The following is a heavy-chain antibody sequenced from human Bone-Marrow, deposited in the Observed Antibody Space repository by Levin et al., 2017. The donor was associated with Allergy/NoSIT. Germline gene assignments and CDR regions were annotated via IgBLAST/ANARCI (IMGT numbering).Heavy chain of an antibody. CDR1: GDTLSELS. J-gene: IGHJ4*02. Sequence: GGSLRLSCKVSGDTLSELSMYWVRQAPGKGLEWMGGFDPEDGETNYAQKFQGRVTMTEDTSTDTAFMELSSLRSEDTAVYYCAAGIAATIFVDPLQYWGQGTLVTVSS. V-gene: IGHV1-24*01. D-gene: IGHD5-12*01. CDR3: AAGIAATIFVDPLQY. CDR2: FDPEDGET.